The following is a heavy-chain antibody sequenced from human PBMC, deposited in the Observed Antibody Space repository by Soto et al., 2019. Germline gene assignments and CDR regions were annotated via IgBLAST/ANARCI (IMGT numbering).Heavy chain of an antibody. D-gene: IGHD6-6*01. V-gene: IGHV5-10-1*01. CDR3: ERIRVGSSELDY. CDR1: GYSFTSYW. J-gene: IGHJ4*02. CDR2: IDPSDSYT. Sequence: GESLKISCKGSGYSFTSYWISWVRQMPGKGLEWMGRIDPSDSYTNYSPSFQGHVTISADKSISTAYLQWSSLKASDTAMYYCERIRVGSSELDYWGQGTLVTVSS.